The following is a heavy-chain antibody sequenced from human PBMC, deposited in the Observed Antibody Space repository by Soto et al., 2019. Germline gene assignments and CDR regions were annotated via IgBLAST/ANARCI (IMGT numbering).Heavy chain of an antibody. D-gene: IGHD1-7*01. Sequence: QVQLVESGGGVVQPGRSLRLSCAASGFTFSSYGMHWVRQAPGKGLEWVAVISYDGSNKYYADSVKGRFTISRDNSKNTLYLQMNSLRAEDTAVYYCAKDLNWNYEGDYYGMDVW. CDR2: ISYDGSNK. CDR3: AKDLNWNYEGDYYGMDV. CDR1: GFTFSSYG. J-gene: IGHJ6*01. V-gene: IGHV3-30*18.